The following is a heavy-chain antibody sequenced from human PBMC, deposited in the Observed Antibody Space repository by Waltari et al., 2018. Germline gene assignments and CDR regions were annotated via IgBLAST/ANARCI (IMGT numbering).Heavy chain of an antibody. CDR2: VHYTGKT. CDR3: ARSFGGSGSYKFDT. J-gene: IGHJ4*02. V-gene: IGHV4-39*02. Sequence: RLQESGPGRMKPSETLSLICTVSGASISISTHYWGWIRQTPGMGPEWIGSVHYTGKTCNSPSLESRGSLSVDTSKNLFSLELTSVTAADTATYFCARSFGGSGSYKFDTWGRGILVSVSS. D-gene: IGHD3-10*01. CDR1: GASISISTHY.